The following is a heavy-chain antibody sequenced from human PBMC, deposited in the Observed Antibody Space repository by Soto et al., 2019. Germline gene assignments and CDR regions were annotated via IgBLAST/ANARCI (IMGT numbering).Heavy chain of an antibody. D-gene: IGHD1-26*01. CDR3: ARADGRGPVAATPFDY. J-gene: IGHJ4*02. Sequence: QVQLVESGGGVVQPGRSLRLSCAASGFTFSSYGMHWVRQAPGKGLEWVAVIWYDGSNKDYADSVKGRFTISRDNSKNKLFVQMNSLRVEDAAVYYRARADGRGPVAATPFDYWGQGTLITVSS. V-gene: IGHV3-33*01. CDR1: GFTFSSYG. CDR2: IWYDGSNK.